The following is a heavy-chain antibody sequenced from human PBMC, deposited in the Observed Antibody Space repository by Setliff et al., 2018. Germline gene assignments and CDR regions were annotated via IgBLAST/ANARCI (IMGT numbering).Heavy chain of an antibody. CDR2: VYYSGTT. V-gene: IGHV4-59*01. J-gene: IGHJ4*02. CDR3: ARGGTYRYFDY. Sequence: SETLSLTCTVSGGSISTYYWSWIRQPPGKGLEFIGYVYYSGTTNYDPSLKSRVTMSVDTSKNQFSLQLSSVTAADTAVYYCARGGTYRYFDYWGQGTLVTVSS. CDR1: GGSISTYY.